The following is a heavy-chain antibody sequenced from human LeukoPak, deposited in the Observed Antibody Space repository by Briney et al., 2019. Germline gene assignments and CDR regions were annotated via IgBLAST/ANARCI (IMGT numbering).Heavy chain of an antibody. V-gene: IGHV3-23*01. CDR2: ITGSGGST. J-gene: IGHJ4*02. CDR1: GFTFSTYA. Sequence: GGSLRLSCAASGFTFSTYAMTWVRQAPGKGLEWVSSITGSGGSTYYADSVKGRFTISRDNSENTVFLQMDGLRAEDTAVYYCARCRPDSSGSADYWGQGTLVTVSP. D-gene: IGHD6-19*01. CDR3: ARCRPDSSGSADY.